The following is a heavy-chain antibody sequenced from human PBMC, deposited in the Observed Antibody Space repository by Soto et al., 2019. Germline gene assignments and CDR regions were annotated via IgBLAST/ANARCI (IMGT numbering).Heavy chain of an antibody. J-gene: IGHJ4*02. CDR2: MNPNSGNT. D-gene: IGHD2-8*01. V-gene: IGHV1-8*01. Sequence: ASVKVSCKASGYTFTSYDINWVRQATGQGLEWMGWMNPNSGNTGYAQKFQGRVTMTRNTSISTAYMELSSLRSEDTAVYYCARGVKGRYCTNGVCLRYYFDYWGQGTLVTVSS. CDR1: GYTFTSYD. CDR3: ARGVKGRYCTNGVCLRYYFDY.